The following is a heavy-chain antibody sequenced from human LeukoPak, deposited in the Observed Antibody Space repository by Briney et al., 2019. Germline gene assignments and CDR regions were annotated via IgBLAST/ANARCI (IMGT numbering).Heavy chain of an antibody. CDR1: GFTFSSYA. CDR3: AKMKGHPLPKYYMDV. D-gene: IGHD1-26*01. J-gene: IGHJ6*01. Sequence: GGSLRLSCAATGFTFSSYAMSWVRQAPGKGLEWVSAISGSGGSTYYADSVKGRFTISRDNSKNTLYLQMNSLRAEDTAVYYCAKMKGHPLPKYYMDVWGQGTTVTVSS. V-gene: IGHV3-23*01. CDR2: ISGSGGST.